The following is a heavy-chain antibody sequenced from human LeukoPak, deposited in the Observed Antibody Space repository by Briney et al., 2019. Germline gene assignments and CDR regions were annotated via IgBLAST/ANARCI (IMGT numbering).Heavy chain of an antibody. CDR2: VDYRGGT. CDR3: AREVASSYYDSGAYYRQTEAFDF. CDR1: GASVYSDSSY. D-gene: IGHD3-22*01. Sequence: SETLSLTCSVSGASVYSDSSYWTWIRQAPGKGLEWIGYVDYRGGTKYNASLKSRVTISLETSKNQFSLNLNSVIAADTAVYYCAREVASSYYDSGAYYRQTEAFDFWGQGKMVTVSS. J-gene: IGHJ3*01. V-gene: IGHV4-61*01.